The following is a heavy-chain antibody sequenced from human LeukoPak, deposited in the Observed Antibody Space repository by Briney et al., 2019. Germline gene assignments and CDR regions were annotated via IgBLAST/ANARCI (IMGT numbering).Heavy chain of an antibody. CDR2: IYTSGST. CDR3: ARGAVHYGSGSYVFVWFDP. V-gene: IGHV4-61*02. CDR1: GGSISSGSYY. J-gene: IGHJ5*02. Sequence: KPSETLSLTCTVSGGSISSGSYYWSWIRQPAGKGLEWIGRIYTSGSTNYNPSLKSRVTISVDTSKNQFSLKLSSVTAADTAVYYCARGAVHYGSGSYVFVWFDPWGQGTLVTVSS. D-gene: IGHD3-10*01.